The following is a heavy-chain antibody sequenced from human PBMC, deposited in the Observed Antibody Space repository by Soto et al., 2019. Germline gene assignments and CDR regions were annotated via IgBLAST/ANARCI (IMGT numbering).Heavy chain of an antibody. D-gene: IGHD3-3*01. J-gene: IGHJ5*02. CDR2: IYSSGNT. Sequence: SETLSLTCSVSGGTISGYYWTWIRQPAGKGLEWIGRIYSSGNTKYNPSLQSRVTMSLDTSNNQFPLRLTSVTAADTAVYYCARGQRFSDWFDPWGQGTLVTVPQ. V-gene: IGHV4-4*07. CDR3: ARGQRFSDWFDP. CDR1: GGTISGYY.